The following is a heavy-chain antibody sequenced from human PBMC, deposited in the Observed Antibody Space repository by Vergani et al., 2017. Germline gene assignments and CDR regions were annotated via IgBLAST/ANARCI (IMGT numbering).Heavy chain of an antibody. J-gene: IGHJ4*02. CDR2: IGTAGDT. V-gene: IGHV3-13*04. CDR1: GFTFSSYD. Sequence: EVQLLESGGGLVQPGGSLRLSCAASGFTFSSYDMHWVRQATGKGLEWVSAIGTAGDTYYPGSVKGRFTISRENAKNSLYLQMNSLRAGDTAVYYCARGPPGYCSGGSCYYLDYWGQGTLVTVSS. CDR3: ARGPPGYCSGGSCYYLDY. D-gene: IGHD2-15*01.